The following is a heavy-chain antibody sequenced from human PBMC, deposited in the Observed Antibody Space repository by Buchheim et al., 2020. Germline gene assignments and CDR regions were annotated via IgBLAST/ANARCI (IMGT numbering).Heavy chain of an antibody. D-gene: IGHD2-15*01. V-gene: IGHV3-7*01. Sequence: EVQLVESGGGLVQPGGSLRLSCAASGFTFSSYWMSWVRQAPGKGLEWVANIKQDGSEKYYVDSVKGRFTISRDNAKNSPYLQMNSLRAEDTAVYYCASRDVDCSGGSCYPGPFDYWGQGTL. CDR3: ASRDVDCSGGSCYPGPFDY. J-gene: IGHJ4*02. CDR2: IKQDGSEK. CDR1: GFTFSSYW.